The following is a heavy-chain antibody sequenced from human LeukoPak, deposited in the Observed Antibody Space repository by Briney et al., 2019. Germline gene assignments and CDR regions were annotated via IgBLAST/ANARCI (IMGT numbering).Heavy chain of an antibody. Sequence: SETLSLTCAVYGGSFSGYYWSWIRQPPGKGLEWIGEINHSGSTNYNPSLKRRVTISVDTSKNQFSLKLSSVTAADTAVYYCARGSDYYYYGMDVWGQGTTVTVSS. CDR2: INHSGST. CDR1: GGSFSGYY. J-gene: IGHJ6*02. CDR3: ARGSDYYYYGMDV. V-gene: IGHV4-34*01.